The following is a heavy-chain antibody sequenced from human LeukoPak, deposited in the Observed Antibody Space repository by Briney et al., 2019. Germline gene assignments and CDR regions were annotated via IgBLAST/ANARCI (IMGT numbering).Heavy chain of an antibody. D-gene: IGHD6-13*01. CDR2: IYTSGST. CDR1: GGSISSYY. J-gene: IGHJ5*02. V-gene: IGHV4-4*07. Sequence: SETLSLTCTVSGGSISSYYWSWIRQPAGKGLEWIGRIYTSGSTNYNPSLKSRVTMSVDTSKNQFSLKLSSVTAADTAVYYCAREVGSSWYGFSDWFDPWGQGTLVTVSS. CDR3: AREVGSSWYGFSDWFDP.